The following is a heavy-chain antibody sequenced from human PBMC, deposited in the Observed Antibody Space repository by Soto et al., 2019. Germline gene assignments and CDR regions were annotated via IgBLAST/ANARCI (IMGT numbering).Heavy chain of an antibody. D-gene: IGHD3-10*01. CDR3: ARHPNTVRDYGSESDLLSAYYYGMDV. CDR1: GYSFTSYW. V-gene: IGHV5-51*01. CDR2: IYPGDSDT. J-gene: IGHJ6*02. Sequence: GASRKISCKGSGYSFTSYWIRWVRQMPGKGLESMGIIYPGDSDTRYSPSFQGQVNILAYKSISTAYLQGSSLQASDTAMHYCARHPNTVRDYGSESDLLSAYYYGMDVWGQGTTVTVSS.